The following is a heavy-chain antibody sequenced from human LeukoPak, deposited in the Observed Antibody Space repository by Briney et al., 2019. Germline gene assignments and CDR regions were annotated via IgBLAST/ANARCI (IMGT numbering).Heavy chain of an antibody. Sequence: GASVKVSCKASGGTFSSYGIGWVRQAPGQGLEWMGGIIPIFGTANYAQKFQGRVTITADESTSTAYMELSSLRSEDTAVYYCARRYCSSTSCHTPHYYYYGMDVWGQGTTVTVSS. CDR3: ARRYCSSTSCHTPHYYYYGMDV. CDR1: GGTFSSYG. J-gene: IGHJ6*02. CDR2: IIPIFGTA. V-gene: IGHV1-69*01. D-gene: IGHD2-2*02.